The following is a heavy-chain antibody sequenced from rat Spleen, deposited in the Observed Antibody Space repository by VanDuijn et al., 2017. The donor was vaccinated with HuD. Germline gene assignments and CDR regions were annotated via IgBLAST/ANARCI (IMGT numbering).Heavy chain of an antibody. CDR2: ISSDGRRN. V-gene: IGHV5-29*01. D-gene: IGHD1-3*01. Sequence: EVQLVESDGGLVQPGRSLKLSCAASGFTFSDYYMAWVRQAPTKGLEWVATISSDGRRNYYRDSVKGRFTISRDNAKSTLCLQMDSLRSEDTATYYCATLYGYWGQGVMVTVSS. J-gene: IGHJ2*01. CDR1: GFTFSDYY. CDR3: ATLYGY.